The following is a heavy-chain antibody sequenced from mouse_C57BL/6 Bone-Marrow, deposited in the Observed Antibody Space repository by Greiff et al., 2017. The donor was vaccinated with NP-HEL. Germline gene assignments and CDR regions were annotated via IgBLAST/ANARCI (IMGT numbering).Heavy chain of an antibody. CDR2: INPGSGGT. J-gene: IGHJ2*01. CDR3: ARGVIYFDC. Sequence: QVQLQQSGAELVRPGTSVKVSCKASGYAFTNYLIEWVKQRPGQGLEWIGVINPGSGGTNYNEKFKGKATLTADKSSSTAYMQLSSLTSEDSAVYFCARGVIYFDCWGQGTTLTVSS. V-gene: IGHV1-54*01. CDR1: GYAFTNYL.